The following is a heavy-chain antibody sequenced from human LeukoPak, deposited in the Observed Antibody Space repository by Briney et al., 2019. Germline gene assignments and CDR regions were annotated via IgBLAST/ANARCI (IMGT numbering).Heavy chain of an antibody. CDR1: RNEH. J-gene: IGHJ4*02. CDR3: AREIGSSGYAGYFDY. Sequence: GGSLRLSCAPSRNEHMHWVRQAPGKGLEWVAGISADGIGKYYADSVKGRFTISRDNSKNTFYLQMNSLRAEDTAIYYCAREIGSSGYAGYFDYRGQGTLVTVSS. V-gene: IGHV3-30*04. D-gene: IGHD3-22*01. CDR2: ISADGIGK.